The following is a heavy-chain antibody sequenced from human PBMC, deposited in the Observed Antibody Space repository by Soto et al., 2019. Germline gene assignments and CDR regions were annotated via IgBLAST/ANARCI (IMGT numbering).Heavy chain of an antibody. CDR2: IIPIFGTA. J-gene: IGHJ5*02. CDR1: GGTFSSYA. V-gene: IGHV1-69*13. CDR3: AGSSGWYSNWFDP. Sequence: ASVKVSCKASGGTFSSYAISWVRQAPGQGLEWMGGIIPIFGTANYAQKFQGRVTITADESTSTAYMELSSLRSEDTAVYYCAGSSGWYSNWFDPWGQGTLVTVSS. D-gene: IGHD6-19*01.